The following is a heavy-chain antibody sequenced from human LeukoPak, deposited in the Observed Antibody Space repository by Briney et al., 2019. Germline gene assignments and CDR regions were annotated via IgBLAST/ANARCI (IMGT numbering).Heavy chain of an antibody. CDR1: GFTFSSYS. D-gene: IGHD6-13*01. Sequence: GGSLRLSCAASGFTFSSYSMNWVRQAPGKGLEWVAVVSKDGSTRVYTDSVKGRFTISRDNSKNTLYLQMNSLRVEDTAVYNCARDGAAAGTLDFWGRGTLVTVSS. V-gene: IGHV3-30*03. CDR3: ARDGAAAGTLDF. J-gene: IGHJ4*02. CDR2: VSKDGSTR.